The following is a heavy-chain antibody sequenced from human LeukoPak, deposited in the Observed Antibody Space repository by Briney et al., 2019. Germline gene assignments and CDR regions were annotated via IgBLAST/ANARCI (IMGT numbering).Heavy chain of an antibody. D-gene: IGHD2-21*01. CDR3: SATVMVAGLENFQH. V-gene: IGHV4-59*08. J-gene: IGHJ1*01. Sequence: SPTLSLTCTVSAGSISSYYSSWIRQQPGNGLEWIGYIYYSGNTNYNLSLKSRVTISVDTSKNQFPLKLSSVTAADTAVYYCSATVMVAGLENFQHWGQGTLVTVSS. CDR2: IYYSGNT. CDR1: AGSISSYY.